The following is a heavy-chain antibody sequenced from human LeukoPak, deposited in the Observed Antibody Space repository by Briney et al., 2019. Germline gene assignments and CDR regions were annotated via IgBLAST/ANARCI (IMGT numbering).Heavy chain of an antibody. Sequence: GASVKVSCKASGSTFTGYYIHWVRQAPGQGLEWMGWINPNSGGTNYAQKFQGRVTMTRDRSINTAYMDLRSLTYDDTAVYYCARDKPAEAALDFWGQGTLVTVSS. V-gene: IGHV1-2*02. CDR1: GSTFTGYY. CDR3: ARDKPAEAALDF. CDR2: INPNSGGT. J-gene: IGHJ4*02.